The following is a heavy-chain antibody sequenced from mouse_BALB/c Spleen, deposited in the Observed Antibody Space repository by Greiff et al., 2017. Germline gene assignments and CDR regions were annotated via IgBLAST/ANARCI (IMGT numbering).Heavy chain of an antibody. CDR2: IYPGNGDT. V-gene: IGHV1-12*01. Sequence: QVQLQQPGAELVKPGASVKMSCKASGYTFTSYNMHWVKQTPGQGLEWIGAIYPGNGDTSYNQKFKGKATLTADKSSSTAYMQLSSLTSEDSAVYYGAPNGDGGGVDYWGQGTTLTVSS. CDR1: GYTFTSYN. J-gene: IGHJ2*01. D-gene: IGHD4-1*01. CDR3: APNGDGGGVDY.